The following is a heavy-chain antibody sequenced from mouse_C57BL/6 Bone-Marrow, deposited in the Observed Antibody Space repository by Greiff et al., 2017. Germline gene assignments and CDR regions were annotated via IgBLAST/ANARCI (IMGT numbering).Heavy chain of an antibody. CDR1: GFTFSSYA. CDR2: ISDGGSYT. CDR3: ARADGSSYPYAMDY. J-gene: IGHJ4*01. D-gene: IGHD1-1*01. V-gene: IGHV5-4*03. Sequence: EVKLVESGGGLVKPGGSLKLSCAASGFTFSSYAMSWVRQTPEKRLEWVATISDGGSYTYYPDNVKGRFTISRDNAKNNLYLQMSHLKSEDTAMYYCARADGSSYPYAMDYWGQGTSVTVSS.